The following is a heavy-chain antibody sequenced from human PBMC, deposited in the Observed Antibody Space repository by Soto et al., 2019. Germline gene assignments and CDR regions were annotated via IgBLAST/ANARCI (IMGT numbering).Heavy chain of an antibody. V-gene: IGHV1-8*01. J-gene: IGHJ6*03. Sequence: ASVKVSCKASGYTFTSYDINWVRQATGQGLEWMGWMNPNSGNTGYAQKFQGRVTMTRNTSISTAYMELSSLRSEDTAVYYCARGSGDYRFYYYYYMDVWGKETTVTVSS. CDR3: ARGSGDYRFYYYYYMDV. D-gene: IGHD4-17*01. CDR2: MNPNSGNT. CDR1: GYTFTSYD.